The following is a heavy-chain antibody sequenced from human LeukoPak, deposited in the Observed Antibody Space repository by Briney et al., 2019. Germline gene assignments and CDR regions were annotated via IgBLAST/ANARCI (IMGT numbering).Heavy chain of an antibody. Sequence: GGSLRLSCAASGFTFDSYAMNWVRQAPGKGLEWVSTISGSGGSTYYADSVKGRFTISRDNSKNTLYLQMNSLRAEDTAVYYCANTEEWELQDYYYGMDVWGQGTTVTVSS. D-gene: IGHD1-26*01. V-gene: IGHV3-23*01. CDR3: ANTEEWELQDYYYGMDV. J-gene: IGHJ6*02. CDR2: ISGSGGST. CDR1: GFTFDSYA.